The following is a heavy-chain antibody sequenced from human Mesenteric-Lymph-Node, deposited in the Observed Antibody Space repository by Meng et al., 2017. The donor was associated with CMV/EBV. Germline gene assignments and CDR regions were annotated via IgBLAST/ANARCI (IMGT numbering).Heavy chain of an antibody. J-gene: IGHJ4*02. CDR2: ISHSGDT. CDR1: GDSIGSGLW. CDR3: ARSPGWYSLDH. D-gene: IGHD2-15*01. V-gene: IGHV4-4*01. Sequence: CAVSGDSIGSGLWWNWVRQPPGKGLGWLGEISHSGDTKYKSSLQSRISISADMTKNRFSLILTSVTAADTGVYFCARSPGWYSLDHWGQGILVTVSS.